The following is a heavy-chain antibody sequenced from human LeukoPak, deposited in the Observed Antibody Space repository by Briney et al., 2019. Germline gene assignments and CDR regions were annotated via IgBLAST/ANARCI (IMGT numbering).Heavy chain of an antibody. CDR1: GLSFSDYS. Sequence: GGSLRLSCTASGLSFSDYSMNWVRQAPGKGLEWVSAISGSGGSTYYADSVKGRFTISRDNSKNTLYLQMNSLRAEDTAVYYCAKDASDGDYAVYWGQGTLVTVSS. D-gene: IGHD4-17*01. V-gene: IGHV3-23*01. CDR2: ISGSGGST. CDR3: AKDASDGDYAVY. J-gene: IGHJ4*02.